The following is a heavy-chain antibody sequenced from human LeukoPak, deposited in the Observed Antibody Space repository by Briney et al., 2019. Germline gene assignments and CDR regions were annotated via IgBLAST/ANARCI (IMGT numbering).Heavy chain of an antibody. CDR2: IYYSGST. Sequence: SETLSLTCTVSGGSISSYYWSWIRQPPGKGLEWIGYIYYSGSTNYNPSLKSRVTISVDTSKNQFSLKLSSVTAADTAVYYCASILGGATYFDYWGQGTLVTVSS. V-gene: IGHV4-59*12. J-gene: IGHJ4*02. CDR3: ASILGGATYFDY. CDR1: GGSISSYY. D-gene: IGHD1-26*01.